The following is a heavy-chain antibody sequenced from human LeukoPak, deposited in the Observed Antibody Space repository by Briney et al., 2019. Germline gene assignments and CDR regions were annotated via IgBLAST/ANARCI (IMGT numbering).Heavy chain of an antibody. J-gene: IGHJ6*02. CDR3: ARHAEMATIYYGMDV. CDR1: GGSISSGGYY. Sequence: PSQTLSLTCTVSGGSISSGGYYWSWIRQPPGKGLEWIGSIYHSGSTYYNPSLKSRVTISVDTSKNQFSLKLSSVTAADTAVYYCARHAEMATIYYGMDVWGQGTTVTVSS. V-gene: IGHV4-30-2*03. CDR2: IYHSGST. D-gene: IGHD5-24*01.